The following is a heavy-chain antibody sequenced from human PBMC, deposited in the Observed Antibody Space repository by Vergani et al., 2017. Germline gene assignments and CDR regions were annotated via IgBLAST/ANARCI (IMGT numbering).Heavy chain of an antibody. Sequence: QVQLVESGGGVVQPGRSLRLSCAASGFTFSSYAMHWVRQAPGKGLEWVAVISYDGSNKYYADSVKGRFTISRDNSKNTLYLQMNSLRAEDTAVYYCVKDHMGASFVGTNHNDYWGQGTLVTVSS. D-gene: IGHD1-26*01. CDR1: GFTFSSYA. J-gene: IGHJ4*02. V-gene: IGHV3-30-3*01. CDR3: VKDHMGASFVGTNHNDY. CDR2: ISYDGSNK.